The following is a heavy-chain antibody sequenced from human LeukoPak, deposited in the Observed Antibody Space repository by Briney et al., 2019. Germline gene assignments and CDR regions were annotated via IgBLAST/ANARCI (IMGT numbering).Heavy chain of an antibody. J-gene: IGHJ4*02. V-gene: IGHV3-11*01. CDR2: ISSRGTTI. D-gene: IGHD5-12*01. CDR3: AGGDSGYDWSDL. CDR1: GLTLSDNY. Sequence: GGSLRLSCAASGLTLSDNYMNWIRQAPGKGLEWISYISSRGTTIKYADPVKGRFTISRDNAKNSLHLQLNSLNADDTAIYYCAGGDSGYDWSDLWGQGTLVAVAS.